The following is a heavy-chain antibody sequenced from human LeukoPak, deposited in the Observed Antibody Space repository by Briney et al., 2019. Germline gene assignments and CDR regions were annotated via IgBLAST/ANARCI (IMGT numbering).Heavy chain of an antibody. Sequence: GGSLRLSCAASGFTFSSYALSWVRQAPGKGLEWVSAISGSGGNTYYADSVKGRFTISRDNSRNTLSLQMNSLRAEDTAVYYCAKDQGLGGGSVWGYWGQGTLVTVSS. CDR2: ISGSGGNT. V-gene: IGHV3-23*01. J-gene: IGHJ4*02. CDR3: AKDQGLGGGSVWGY. D-gene: IGHD2-15*01. CDR1: GFTFSSYA.